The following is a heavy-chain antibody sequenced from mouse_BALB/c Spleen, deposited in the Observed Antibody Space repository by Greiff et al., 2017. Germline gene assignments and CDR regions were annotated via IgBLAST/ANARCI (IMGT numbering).Heavy chain of an antibody. CDR3: ARSAHYGAMDY. CDR1: GFTFSSFG. J-gene: IGHJ4*01. D-gene: IGHD1-1*02. V-gene: IGHV5-17*02. CDR2: ISSGSSTI. Sequence: EVQLVESGGGLVQPGGSRKLSCAASGFTFSSFGMHWVRQAPEKGLEWVAYISSGSSTIYYADTVKGRFTISRDNPKNTLFLQMTSLRSEDTAMYYCARSAHYGAMDYWGQGTSVTVSS.